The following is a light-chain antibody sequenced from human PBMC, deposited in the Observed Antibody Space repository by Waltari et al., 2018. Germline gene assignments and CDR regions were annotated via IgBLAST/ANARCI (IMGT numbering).Light chain of an antibody. CDR1: SSDFGNFNL. V-gene: IGLV2-23*02. J-gene: IGLJ1*01. Sequence: QSALTQPASVSGSPGQSITISCTGTSSDFGNFNLVSWYQQHPGKVPKSIIYEVSKRPTGVSNHFSGSKSGNTASLTISGLRAEDEADYYCCSYAGSRTYVFGTGTKVTVL. CDR2: EVS. CDR3: CSYAGSRTYV.